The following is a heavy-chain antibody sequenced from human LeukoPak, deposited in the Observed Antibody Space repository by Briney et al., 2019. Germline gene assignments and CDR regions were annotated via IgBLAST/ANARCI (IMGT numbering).Heavy chain of an antibody. D-gene: IGHD3-10*01. J-gene: IGHJ5*02. Sequence: PSETLSLTCTVSSGSISSNSYFWVWIRQSPGKGLEWVGSIHYGGSTYYNPSLKSRLTMSVDTSKNQFSLRLSSVPAADTAMYYCARGSGTYYEYNWFHPWGQGTLVTVSS. V-gene: IGHV4-39*07. CDR1: SGSISSNSYF. CDR3: ARGSGTYYEYNWFHP. CDR2: IHYGGST.